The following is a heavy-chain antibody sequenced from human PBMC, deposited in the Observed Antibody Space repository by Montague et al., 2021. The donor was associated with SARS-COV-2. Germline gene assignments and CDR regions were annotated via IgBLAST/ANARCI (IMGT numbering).Heavy chain of an antibody. D-gene: IGHD4-17*01. J-gene: IGHJ5*02. V-gene: IGHV2-5*02. CDR3: ARYGDYGSWFDP. CDR2: IYWDDDK. Sequence: PALVKPTQTLTLTCTFSGFSLNTSGEGVGWVRQPPGKALEWLALIYWDDDKRYSLSLKSRSTISKDTTKNEVVLTVANMDPVDTATYYCARYGDYGSWFDPWGQGTLVTVSS. CDR1: GFSLNTSGEG.